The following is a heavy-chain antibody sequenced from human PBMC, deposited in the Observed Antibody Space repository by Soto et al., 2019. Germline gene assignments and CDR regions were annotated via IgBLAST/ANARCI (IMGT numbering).Heavy chain of an antibody. V-gene: IGHV3-21*01. Sequence: GGSLRLSCAASGFTFSSYSMNWVRQAPGKGLEWVSSISSSSSYIYYADSVKGRFTISRDNAKNSLYLQMNSLRAEDTAVYYCARDKCSGGSCYHAHDYWGQGTLVTVSS. CDR3: ARDKCSGGSCYHAHDY. J-gene: IGHJ4*02. D-gene: IGHD2-15*01. CDR1: GFTFSSYS. CDR2: ISSSSSYI.